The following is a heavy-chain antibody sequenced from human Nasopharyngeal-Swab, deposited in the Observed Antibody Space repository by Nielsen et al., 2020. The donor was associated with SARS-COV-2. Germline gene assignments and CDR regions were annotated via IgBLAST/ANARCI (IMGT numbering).Heavy chain of an antibody. Sequence: GESLNIPCAASGFTFSSYWMHWVRQAPGKGLVWVSRINSDGSSTSYADSVKGRFTIYRDNTKNTLYLQMNSLRAEDKAVYYCARDIVVVPAATVDYWGQGTLVTVSS. D-gene: IGHD2-2*01. CDR3: ARDIVVVPAATVDY. CDR2: INSDGSST. CDR1: GFTFSSYW. V-gene: IGHV3-74*01. J-gene: IGHJ4*02.